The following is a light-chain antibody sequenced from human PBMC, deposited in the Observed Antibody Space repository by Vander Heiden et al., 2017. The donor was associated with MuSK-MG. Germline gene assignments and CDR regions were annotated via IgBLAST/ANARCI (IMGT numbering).Light chain of an antibody. CDR1: QSITAW. Sequence: DIQMTQSPSTLSASVGDRVTINCRATQSITAWVAWYQQKPGKAPKLLIYGVSRLETGVPSRFSGSGSGTEFTLTISSLQPDDVATYFCQQYGDSLGTFGQGTEVXIK. V-gene: IGKV1-5*03. CDR3: QQYGDSLGT. J-gene: IGKJ1*01. CDR2: GVS.